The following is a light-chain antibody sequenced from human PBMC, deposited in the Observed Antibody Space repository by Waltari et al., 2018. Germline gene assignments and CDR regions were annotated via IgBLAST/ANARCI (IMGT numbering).Light chain of an antibody. J-gene: IGKJ5*01. CDR2: DAF. CDR1: EDIKRH. V-gene: IGKV1-39*01. Sequence: DVQMTQSPSSLSASLGYRVTIPCRPSEDIKRHCGWYSQTLGKAPKLLIYDAFILQPGVPSRFSGSASGTTFTLTIASLQPQDFATYYCQQSWHNPPTLGQGTRLDI. CDR3: QQSWHNPPT.